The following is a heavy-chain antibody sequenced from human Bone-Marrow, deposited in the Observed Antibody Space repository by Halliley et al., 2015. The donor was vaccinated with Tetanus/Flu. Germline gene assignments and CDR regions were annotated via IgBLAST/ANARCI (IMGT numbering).Heavy chain of an antibody. V-gene: IGHV3-73*01. Sequence: AASGFSFSGSTMHWVRQASGKGLEWVGRIRTKANSYATVYAVSVKGRFTISRDDSKNTAYLQMNSLKTEDTAVYYCARHGIIDYYDSSGLAYFDPWGQGTLVTVSS. CDR1: GFSFSGST. CDR3: ARHGIIDYYDSSGLAYFDP. CDR2: IRTKANSYAT. J-gene: IGHJ4*02. D-gene: IGHD3-22*01.